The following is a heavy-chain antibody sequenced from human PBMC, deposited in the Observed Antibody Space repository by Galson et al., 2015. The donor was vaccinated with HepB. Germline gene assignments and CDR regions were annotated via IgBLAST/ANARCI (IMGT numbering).Heavy chain of an antibody. V-gene: IGHV7-4-1*02. J-gene: IGHJ4*02. Sequence: SVKVSCKASGYTFTSYDMHWVRQAPGQGLEWMGWINTNTGNPTYAQGFTGRFVFSLDTSVSTAYLQISSLKADDTAVYYCARTSVGGNSYYFDYWGQGTLVTVSS. CDR3: ARTSVGGNSYYFDY. D-gene: IGHD4-23*01. CDR2: INTNTGNP. CDR1: GYTFTSYD.